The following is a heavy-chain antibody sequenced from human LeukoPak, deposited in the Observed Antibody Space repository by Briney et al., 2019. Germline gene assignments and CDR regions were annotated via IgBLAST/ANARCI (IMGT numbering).Heavy chain of an antibody. D-gene: IGHD3-10*01. CDR3: ARDALWFGDLNWFDP. CDR1: GFTFSSYW. V-gene: IGHV3-7*01. CDR2: IEQDGSEK. Sequence: PGGSLRLSCAASGFTFSSYWMSWVRQAPGKGLEWVANIEQDGSEKYYVDSVKGRFTISRDNAKNSLYLQMNSLRAEDTAVYYCARDALWFGDLNWFDPWGQGTLVTVSS. J-gene: IGHJ5*02.